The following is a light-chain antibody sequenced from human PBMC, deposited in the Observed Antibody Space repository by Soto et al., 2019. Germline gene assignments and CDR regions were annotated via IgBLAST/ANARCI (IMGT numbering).Light chain of an antibody. J-gene: IGLJ2*01. Sequence: QSALTQPASVSGSPGQSITISCTGTSNDVGGYNYVSWYQQPPVKAPKLMIYDVSNRPSGVSNRFSGSKSGNTASLTISGLQAEDEADYYCSSYTGSDVVVFGGGTKVTVL. CDR1: SNDVGGYNY. CDR3: SSYTGSDVVV. CDR2: DVS. V-gene: IGLV2-14*01.